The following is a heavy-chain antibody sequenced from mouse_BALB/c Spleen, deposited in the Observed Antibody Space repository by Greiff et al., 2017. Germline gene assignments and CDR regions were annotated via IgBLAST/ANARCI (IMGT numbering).Heavy chain of an antibody. D-gene: IGHD1-1*01. CDR1: GFTFSSYT. V-gene: IGHV5-9*03. CDR3: ARDYGSRYYFDY. CDR2: ISSGGGNT. J-gene: IGHJ2*01. Sequence: EVMLVESGGGLVKPGGSLKLSCAASGFTFSSYTMSWVRQTPEKRLEWVATISSGGGNTYYPDSVKGRFTISRDNAKNNLYLQMSSLRSEDTALYYCARDYGSRYYFDYWGQGTTLTVSS.